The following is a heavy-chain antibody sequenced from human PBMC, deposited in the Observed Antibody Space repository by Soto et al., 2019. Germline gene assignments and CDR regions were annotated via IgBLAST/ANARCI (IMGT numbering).Heavy chain of an antibody. Sequence: EVLLLESGGGLVQPGGSLRLSCEASGFSFSSFAMNWVRQAPGKGLEWVSAIGDSGASTYYADSVKGRFTISRDNSRNTLYLQLNSRSAEYTAVYYCAKGVELDVWGNGTTVTVSS. V-gene: IGHV3-23*01. CDR1: GFSFSSFA. CDR2: IGDSGAST. J-gene: IGHJ6*04. D-gene: IGHD1-26*01. CDR3: AKGVELDV.